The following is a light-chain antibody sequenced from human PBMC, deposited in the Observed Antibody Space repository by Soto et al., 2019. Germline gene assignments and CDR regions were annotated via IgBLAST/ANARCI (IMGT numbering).Light chain of an antibody. V-gene: IGKV2-28*01. CDR2: MGS. CDR1: QSLLHRNGYTY. Sequence: DIVVTQSPLSLTVTPGEPASISCRSSQSLLHRNGYTYLDWYLQKTGQSPQVLIYMGSNRASGDPDRFSGRGSGTDFTLKISRVEAEDVGVYYCMQTLQTRTFGQGTKVEI. CDR3: MQTLQTRT. J-gene: IGKJ1*01.